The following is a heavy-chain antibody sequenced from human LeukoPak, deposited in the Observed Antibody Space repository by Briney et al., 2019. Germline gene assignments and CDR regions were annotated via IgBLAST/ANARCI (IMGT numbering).Heavy chain of an antibody. J-gene: IGHJ4*02. CDR1: GFTFSSYA. D-gene: IGHD3-9*01. Sequence: PGGSLRLSCAASGFTFSSYAMHWVRQAPGKGLEWVAVISYDGSNKYYADSVKGRFTISRDNAKNSLYLQMNSLRAEDTALYYCAKYTYYDILTGSLDYWGQGTLVTVSS. V-gene: IGHV3-30-3*01. CDR3: AKYTYYDILTGSLDY. CDR2: ISYDGSNK.